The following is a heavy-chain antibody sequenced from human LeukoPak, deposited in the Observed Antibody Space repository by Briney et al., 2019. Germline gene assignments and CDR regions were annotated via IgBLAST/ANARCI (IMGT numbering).Heavy chain of an antibody. CDR3: ARGMGLYYDSSGYYGILDY. J-gene: IGHJ4*02. D-gene: IGHD3-22*01. CDR1: GGTFSNYT. Sequence: ASVKVSCKGSGGTFSNYTINWVRQAPGQGLEWMGRIIPIFGTTNYAQKFQGRVTITTDESTSTAYMELSSLRSEDTAVYYCARGMGLYYDSSGYYGILDYWGQGTLVTVSS. V-gene: IGHV1-69*05. CDR2: IIPIFGTT.